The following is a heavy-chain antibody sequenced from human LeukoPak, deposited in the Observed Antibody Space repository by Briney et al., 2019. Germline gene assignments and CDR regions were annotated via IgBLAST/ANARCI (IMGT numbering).Heavy chain of an antibody. J-gene: IGHJ4*02. CDR3: ARDQWFDGFDL. V-gene: IGHV3-23*01. CDR1: GFDFSAHL. D-gene: IGHD3-22*01. CDR2: VSGGGTDT. Sequence: GGSLRLSCTGSGFDFSAHLMTWVRQVPGKGLEWISSVSGGGTDTYYADSVKGRFIVSRDDSKSTIYLVMKGLTVEDTASYFCARDQWFDGFDLWGQGTLATVSS.